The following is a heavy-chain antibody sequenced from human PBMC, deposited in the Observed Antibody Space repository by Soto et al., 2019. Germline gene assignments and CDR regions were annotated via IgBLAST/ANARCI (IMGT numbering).Heavy chain of an antibody. CDR3: AKIRWTISLQEEDAI. D-gene: IGHD2-15*01. CDR2: VIPIFGTP. CDR1: GGTFGSYA. Sequence: QVQLVQSGAEVKKPGSSVKVSCKSSGGTFGSYAISWVRQAPGQGLEWMGGVIPIFGTPHYAQKFHGRVTITADIPTSTASLELSSLTSADTAVYYCAKIRWTISLQEEDAIWGQGTLVTVSS. V-gene: IGHV1-69*06. J-gene: IGHJ4*02.